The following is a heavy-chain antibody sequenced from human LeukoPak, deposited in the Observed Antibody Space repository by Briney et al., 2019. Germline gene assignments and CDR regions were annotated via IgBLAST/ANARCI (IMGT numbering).Heavy chain of an antibody. CDR1: GFIFSSYA. V-gene: IGHV3-30-3*01. J-gene: IGHJ4*02. CDR3: AREFRGSSGWYYFDY. CDR2: ISDDGSKI. D-gene: IGHD6-19*01. Sequence: ERSLRLSCAASGFIFSSYAMHWVRQAPGKGLEWLVVISDDGSKIHYADSVNGRFTISRDNSKNTLYMQMNSLGAEDTAVYYCAREFRGSSGWYYFDYRGQGALVTVSS.